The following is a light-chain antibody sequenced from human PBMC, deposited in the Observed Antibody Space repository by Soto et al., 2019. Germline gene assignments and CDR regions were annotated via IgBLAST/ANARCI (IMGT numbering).Light chain of an antibody. V-gene: IGKV1-27*01. CDR2: AAS. CDR3: HKYDSAPWT. J-gene: IGKJ1*01. CDR1: QGISNY. Sequence: DIQMTQSPSSLSASVRDRVTITCRASQGISNYLAWYQQKPGKVPKLLIYAASTLQSGVPSRFSGSGSGTDFTLPISSLQPEDVATYYCHKYDSAPWTFGQGTKVEIK.